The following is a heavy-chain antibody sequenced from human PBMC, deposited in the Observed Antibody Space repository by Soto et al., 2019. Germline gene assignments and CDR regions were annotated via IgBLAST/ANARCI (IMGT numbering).Heavy chain of an antibody. Sequence: ASVKVSCKASGYTFTSYAMHWVRQAPGQRLEWMGWINAGNGNTKYSQKFQGRVTITRDTSASTAYMELSSLRSEDTAVYYCARDSTDFWSGYYDAFDIWGQGTMVTVSS. CDR2: INAGNGNT. V-gene: IGHV1-3*01. J-gene: IGHJ3*02. D-gene: IGHD3-3*01. CDR3: ARDSTDFWSGYYDAFDI. CDR1: GYTFTSYA.